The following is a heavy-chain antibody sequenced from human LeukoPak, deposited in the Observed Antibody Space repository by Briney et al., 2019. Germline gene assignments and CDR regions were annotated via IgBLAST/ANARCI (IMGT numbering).Heavy chain of an antibody. CDR2: IYYSGTA. CDR3: ARAPFKSRYFDSPWFDP. J-gene: IGHJ5*02. V-gene: IGHV4-59*01. D-gene: IGHD3-9*01. Sequence: PSETLSVTCTVSGASISSYYWSWIRQPPGQGLEWIGYIYYSGTASYNPSLKSRVTISVDTSKNQFSLKLSSVPAADTAVYYCARAPFKSRYFDSPWFDPWGQGTLVTVSS. CDR1: GASISSYY.